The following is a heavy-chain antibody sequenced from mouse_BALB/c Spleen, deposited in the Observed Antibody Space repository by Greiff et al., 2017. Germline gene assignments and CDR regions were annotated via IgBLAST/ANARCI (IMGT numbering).Heavy chain of an antibody. CDR3: ARGIYYYGSSYWYFDV. J-gene: IGHJ1*01. CDR2: INPNNGGT. D-gene: IGHD1-1*01. V-gene: IGHV1-18*01. CDR1: GYTFTDYN. Sequence: VQLQQSGPELVKPGASVKIPCKASGYTFTDYNMDWVKQSHGKSLEWIGDINPNNGGTNYNQKFKGKATLTVDKSSSTAYMELRSLTSEDTAVYYCARGIYYYGSSYWYFDVWGAGTTVTVSS.